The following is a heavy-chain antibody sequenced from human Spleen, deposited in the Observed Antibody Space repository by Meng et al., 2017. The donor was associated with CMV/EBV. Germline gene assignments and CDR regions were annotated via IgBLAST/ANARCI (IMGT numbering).Heavy chain of an antibody. D-gene: IGHD5-18*01. J-gene: IGHJ6*02. V-gene: IGHV4-34*01. CDR3: ARGGGGYSYGRSRYYYGMDV. Sequence: GSLRLSCAVYGGSFSGYYWSWIRQPPGKGLEWIGEINHSGSTNYNPSLKSRVTISVDTSKNQFSLKLSSVTAADTAVYYCARGGGGYSYGRSRYYYGMDVWGQGTTVTVSS. CDR1: GGSFSGYY. CDR2: INHSGST.